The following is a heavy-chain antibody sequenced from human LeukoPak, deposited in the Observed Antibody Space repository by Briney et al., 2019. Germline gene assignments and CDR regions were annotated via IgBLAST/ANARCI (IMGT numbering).Heavy chain of an antibody. CDR1: GFTFSSYW. D-gene: IGHD2-15*01. J-gene: IGHJ4*02. V-gene: IGHV3-7*01. Sequence: GGSLRLSCGASGFTFSSYWLSWVRQAPGRGLEWLAKIMQDGSEKNYVDSVKGQFTISRDNAKNSLYLQMNSLRAEDTAVYYCARGGGFLDHWGQGTLVTVSS. CDR2: IMQDGSEK. CDR3: ARGGGFLDH.